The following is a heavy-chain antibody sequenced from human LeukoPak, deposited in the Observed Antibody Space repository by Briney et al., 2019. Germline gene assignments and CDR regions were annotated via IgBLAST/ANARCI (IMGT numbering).Heavy chain of an antibody. D-gene: IGHD2-8*01. V-gene: IGHV3-20*04. CDR2: INWNGGST. J-gene: IGHJ2*01. CDR3: AGGDRNGWYFDL. CDR1: GFTFDDYG. Sequence: GGPLRLSCAASGFTFDDYGMSWVRQVPGRGLEWVSGINWNGGSTGYGESVKGRFTISRDNAKNSLYLQMSSLRVDDTALYYCAGGDRNGWYFDLWGRGTLVTVS.